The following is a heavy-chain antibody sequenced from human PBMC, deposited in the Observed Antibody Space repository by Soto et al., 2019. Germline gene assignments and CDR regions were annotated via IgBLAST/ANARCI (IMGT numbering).Heavy chain of an antibody. Sequence: EVQLVESGGGLVQPGGSLRLSCAASGFTFSSYWMHWVRQAPGKGLVWVSRINSDGRSTSYADSVKGRFTISRDNAKNTLYLHMNSLRAEDTAVYYCARGRPTIFGSSGWYEVGLGYWGQGTLVTVSS. D-gene: IGHD6-19*01. CDR2: INSDGRST. V-gene: IGHV3-74*01. J-gene: IGHJ4*02. CDR1: GFTFSSYW. CDR3: ARGRPTIFGSSGWYEVGLGY.